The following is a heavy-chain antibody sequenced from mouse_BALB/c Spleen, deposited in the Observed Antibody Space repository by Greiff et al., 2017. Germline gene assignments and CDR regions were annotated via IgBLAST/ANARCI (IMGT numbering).Heavy chain of an antibody. CDR1: GYTFTSYT. D-gene: IGHD1-1*02. CDR3: ARGGEYFDV. CDR2: INPSSGYT. V-gene: IGHV1-4*01. J-gene: IGHJ1*01. Sequence: LVESGAELARPGASVKMSCKASGYTFTSYTMHWVKQRPGQGLEWIGYINPSSGYTNYNQKFKDKATLTADKSSSTAYMQLSSLTSEDSAVYYCARGGEYFDVWGAGTTVTVSS.